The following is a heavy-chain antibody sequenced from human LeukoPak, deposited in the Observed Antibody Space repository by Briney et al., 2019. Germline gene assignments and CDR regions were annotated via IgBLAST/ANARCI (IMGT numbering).Heavy chain of an antibody. V-gene: IGHV3-23*01. CDR1: GFTFSSYA. J-gene: IGHJ4*02. D-gene: IGHD3-10*01. CDR3: AKELLWFGEPHGAPFDY. CDR2: ISGSGGST. Sequence: PGGSLRLSCAASGFTFSSYAMSWVRQAPGKGLEWVSAISGSGGSTYYADSVKGRFTISRDNSKNTLYLQMNSLRAEDTAVYYCAKELLWFGEPHGAPFDYWGQGTLVTVSS.